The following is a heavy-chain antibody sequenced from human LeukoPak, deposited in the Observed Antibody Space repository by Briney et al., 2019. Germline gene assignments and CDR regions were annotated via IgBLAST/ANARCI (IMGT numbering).Heavy chain of an antibody. CDR3: AKDNVMVRGVSYYYYGMDV. J-gene: IGHJ6*02. CDR1: GFTFDDYA. D-gene: IGHD3-10*01. Sequence: PGGSLRLSCAASGFTFDDYAMHWVRHAPGKGLEWVSLISGDGGSTYYADSVKGRFTISRDNSKNSLYLQMNSLRTEDTALYYCAKDNVMVRGVSYYYYGMDVWGQGTTVTVSS. CDR2: ISGDGGST. V-gene: IGHV3-43*02.